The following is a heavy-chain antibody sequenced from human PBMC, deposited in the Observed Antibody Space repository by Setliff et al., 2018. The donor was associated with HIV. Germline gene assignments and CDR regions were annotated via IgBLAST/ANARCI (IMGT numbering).Heavy chain of an antibody. D-gene: IGHD3-22*01. J-gene: IGHJ6*03. Sequence: ASVKVSCKASGYTFTTYYIHWVRQAPGQGLEWLGVINPSGGSTSYAQKFQGRVTMTRGTSTGTVYMELRSLRSDDTAVYYCARGLRVYDSSGYYYRDYYYYYMDVWGKGTTVTVSS. CDR2: INPSGGST. CDR1: GYTFTTYY. CDR3: ARGLRVYDSSGYYYRDYYYYYMDV. V-gene: IGHV1-46*01.